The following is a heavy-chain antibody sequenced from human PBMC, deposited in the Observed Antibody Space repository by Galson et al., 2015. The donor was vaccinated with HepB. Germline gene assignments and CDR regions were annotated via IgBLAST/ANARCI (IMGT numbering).Heavy chain of an antibody. V-gene: IGHV1-2*04. CDR1: GYTFTGYY. CDR3: AREGLGYSSSWLDY. CDR2: INPNSGGT. J-gene: IGHJ4*02. Sequence: SVKVSCKASGYTFTGYYMHWVRQAPGQGLEWMGWINPNSGGTNYAQKFQGWVTMTRDTSISTAYMELSRLRSDDTAVYYCAREGLGYSSSWLDYWGQGTLVTVSS. D-gene: IGHD6-13*01.